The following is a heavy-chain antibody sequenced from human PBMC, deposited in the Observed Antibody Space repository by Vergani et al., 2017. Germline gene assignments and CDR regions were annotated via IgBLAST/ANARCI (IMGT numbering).Heavy chain of an antibody. J-gene: IGHJ6*02. D-gene: IGHD6-19*01. Sequence: QITLKESGPTLVKPTQTLTLTCTFSGFSLSTRGVGVGWIRQPPGKALEWLALIYWDDDKRYSPSLKSRLTITKDTSKNQVVLTMTNMDPVDTATYYCAHSGSSGWYEVTERNYYYYGMDVWGQGITVTVSS. CDR1: GFSLSTRGVG. CDR2: IYWDDDK. V-gene: IGHV2-5*02. CDR3: AHSGSSGWYEVTERNYYYYGMDV.